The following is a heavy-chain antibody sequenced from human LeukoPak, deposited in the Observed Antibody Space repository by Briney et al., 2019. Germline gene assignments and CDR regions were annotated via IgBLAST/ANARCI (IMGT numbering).Heavy chain of an antibody. Sequence: GGSLRLSCAASGFKFSSYSMKWVRQAPGKELEWVSFISSSSSYIYYADSLKGRFTISRDNAKNSLYLQMNSLRAEDTAVYYCARGTMFPYYFDYWGQGTLVTVSS. CDR3: ARGTMFPYYFDY. J-gene: IGHJ4*02. CDR2: ISSSSSYI. D-gene: IGHD3-10*02. CDR1: GFKFSSYS. V-gene: IGHV3-21*01.